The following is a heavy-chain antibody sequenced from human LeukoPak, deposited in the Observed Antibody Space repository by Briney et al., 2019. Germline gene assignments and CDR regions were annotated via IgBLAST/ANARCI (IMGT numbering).Heavy chain of an antibody. Sequence: GGSLRLSCAASGFTFSSYSMNWVRQAPGKGLEWVSSISGSSTYIYYADSVKGRFTISRDNAKTSLYLQMNSLRAEDTAVYYCARHCSSPRCYEDYYYMDVWGKGTTVTISS. CDR1: GFTFSSYS. CDR3: ARHCSSPRCYEDYYYMDV. J-gene: IGHJ6*03. V-gene: IGHV3-21*01. D-gene: IGHD2-2*01. CDR2: ISGSSTYI.